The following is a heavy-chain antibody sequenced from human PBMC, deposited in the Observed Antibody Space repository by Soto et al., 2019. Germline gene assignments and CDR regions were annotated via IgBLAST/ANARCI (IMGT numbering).Heavy chain of an antibody. CDR3: ARDLWGGATDISA. J-gene: IGHJ4*02. V-gene: IGHV3-30-3*01. Sequence: GGSLRLSCAASGFTFSSYAMHWVRQAPGKGLEWVAVISYDGSNKYYADSVKGRFTNSRDNSKNTLYLQMNSLRAEDTAVYYCARDLWGGATDISAWGQGTLVTVSS. CDR2: ISYDGSNK. CDR1: GFTFSSYA. D-gene: IGHD1-26*01.